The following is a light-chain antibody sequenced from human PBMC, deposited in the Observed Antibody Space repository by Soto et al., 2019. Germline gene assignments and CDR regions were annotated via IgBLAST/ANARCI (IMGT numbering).Light chain of an antibody. CDR2: EVS. J-gene: IGLJ1*01. CDR3: CSYAGSSTYV. Sequence: QSALTQPASVSGSPGQSITISCTGTSSDVGSYNLVSCYQQHPGKARKLMIYEVSKRPSGVSNRFSGSNSGNTVSLTISWLQAEDESDYYCCSYAGSSTYVFGTGTKVTVL. V-gene: IGLV2-23*02. CDR1: SSDVGSYNL.